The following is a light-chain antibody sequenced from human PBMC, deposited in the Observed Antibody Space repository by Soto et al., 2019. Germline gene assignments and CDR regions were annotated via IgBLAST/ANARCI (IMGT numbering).Light chain of an antibody. Sequence: DIQMTQSPSSLSASVGDRVTITCRASQSISSYLNWYQQKPGKAPKLLIYAASSLQSGVPSRFSGSGSGTEFTLTISSLQPDDFATYYCQQYNRYSPTFGQGTKVDIK. CDR3: QQYNRYSPT. CDR2: AAS. V-gene: IGKV1-5*01. J-gene: IGKJ1*01. CDR1: QSISSY.